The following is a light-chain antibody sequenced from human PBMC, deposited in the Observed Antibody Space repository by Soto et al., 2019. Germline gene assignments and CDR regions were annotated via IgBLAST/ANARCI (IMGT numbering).Light chain of an antibody. J-gene: IGKJ4*01. CDR2: WAS. CDR1: QSVLYSSNNKNY. CDR3: QQYYNNALT. Sequence: DIVMTQSPDSLAVSLGERATINCKSSQSVLYSSNNKNYLAWYQQKPGQPPKLLIYWASTRESGVPDRFSGSGSGTDFTLNISSLQAEDVAVYYCQQYYNNALTFGGGTKVGVK. V-gene: IGKV4-1*01.